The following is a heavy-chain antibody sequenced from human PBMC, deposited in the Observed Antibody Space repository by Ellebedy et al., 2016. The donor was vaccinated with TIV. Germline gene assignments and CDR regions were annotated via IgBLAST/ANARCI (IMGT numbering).Heavy chain of an antibody. CDR1: GYTFTSYG. D-gene: IGHD2-2*02. CDR2: ISAYNGNT. CDR3: ARGQLLYPWRHHPNFDY. J-gene: IGHJ4*02. Sequence: ASVKVSCXASGYTFTSYGISWVRQAPGQGLEWMGWISAYNGNTNYAQKLQGRVTMTTDTSTSTAYMELRSLRSDDTAVYYCARGQLLYPWRHHPNFDYWGQGTLVTVSS. V-gene: IGHV1-18*01.